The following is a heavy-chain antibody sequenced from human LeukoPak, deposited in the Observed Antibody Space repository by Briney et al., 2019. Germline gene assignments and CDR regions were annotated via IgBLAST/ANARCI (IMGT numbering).Heavy chain of an antibody. J-gene: IGHJ4*02. Sequence: PGRSLRLSCAASGFTFSSYAMHWVRQAPGKGLEWVAVISYDGSNKYYADSVKGRFTISRDNSKNTLYLQMNSLRAEDTAVYYCAKYYDSSGYPHSPFDYWGQGTLVTVSS. CDR2: ISYDGSNK. D-gene: IGHD3-22*01. CDR1: GFTFSSYA. V-gene: IGHV3-30*04. CDR3: AKYYDSSGYPHSPFDY.